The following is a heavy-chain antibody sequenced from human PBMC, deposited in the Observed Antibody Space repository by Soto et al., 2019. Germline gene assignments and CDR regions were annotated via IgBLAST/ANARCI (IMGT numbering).Heavy chain of an antibody. CDR2: ISSNGGST. J-gene: IGHJ4*02. CDR1: GFTFSSYA. V-gene: IGHV3-64*01. CDR3: AIGPGYYFDY. Sequence: EVQLVESGGGLVQPGGSLRLSCAASGFTFSSYAMHWVRQAPGKGLEYVSAISSNGGSTYYANSVKGRFTISRDNSKNTLYLQMGSLRAEDIAVYYCAIGPGYYFDYWGQGTLVTVSS.